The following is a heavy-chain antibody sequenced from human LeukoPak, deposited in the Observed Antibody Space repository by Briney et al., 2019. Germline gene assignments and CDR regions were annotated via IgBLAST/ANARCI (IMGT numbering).Heavy chain of an antibody. V-gene: IGHV4-59*08. Sequence: SETLSLTCTVSGGSISSYYWSWIRQPPGKGLEWIGYIYYSGSTNYNPSLKSRVTISVDTSKNQFSLKLSSVTAADTAVYYCARYGSGSWGYFDYWGQGTLVTVSS. D-gene: IGHD3-10*01. CDR2: IYYSGST. CDR1: GGSISSYY. CDR3: ARYGSGSWGYFDY. J-gene: IGHJ4*02.